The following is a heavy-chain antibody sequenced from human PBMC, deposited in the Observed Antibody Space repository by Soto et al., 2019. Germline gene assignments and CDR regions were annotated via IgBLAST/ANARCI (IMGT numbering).Heavy chain of an antibody. CDR1: GFTFSAHY. V-gene: IGHV3-72*01. D-gene: IGHD2-2*01. CDR3: ASSLGYCSTTSCHHYYFDF. CDR2: TRNKANRYTT. Sequence: EVQLVESGGGLVQPGGSLRLSCAASGFTFSAHYMDWVRQAPGKGLEWVGRTRNKANRYTTEYAASVKGRFTISRDDSESSLYLQMNSLKTADTAVYYCASSLGYCSTTSCHHYYFDFWGQGTLVTVSS. J-gene: IGHJ4*02.